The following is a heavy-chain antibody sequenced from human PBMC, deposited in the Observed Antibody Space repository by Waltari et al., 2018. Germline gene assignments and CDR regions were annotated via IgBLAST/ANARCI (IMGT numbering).Heavy chain of an antibody. J-gene: IGHJ4*02. Sequence: QVQLQESGPGLVKPSETLSLTCTVSGGSISSYYWSWIRQPPGKGLEWIGYIYYSGSTNYNPSLKSRVTISVDTSKNQFSLKLSSVTAADTAVYYCARGDSSSWYGTDYWGQGTLVTVSS. CDR2: IYYSGST. CDR1: GGSISSYY. V-gene: IGHV4-59*01. CDR3: ARGDSSSWYGTDY. D-gene: IGHD6-13*01.